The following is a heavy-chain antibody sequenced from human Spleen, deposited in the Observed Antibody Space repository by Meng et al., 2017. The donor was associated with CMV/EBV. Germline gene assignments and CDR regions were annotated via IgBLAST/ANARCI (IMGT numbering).Heavy chain of an antibody. CDR2: IRSKANSYAT. CDR3: TRSSSSSDY. V-gene: IGHV3-73*01. D-gene: IGHD6-6*01. J-gene: IGHJ4*02. CDR1: GFTFSGSA. Sequence: LSCAASGFTFSGSAMHWVRQASGKGLEWVGRIRSKANSYATAYAASVKGRFTISRDDSKNTAYLQMNSLKTEDTAVYYCTRSSSSSDYWGQGTLVTVSS.